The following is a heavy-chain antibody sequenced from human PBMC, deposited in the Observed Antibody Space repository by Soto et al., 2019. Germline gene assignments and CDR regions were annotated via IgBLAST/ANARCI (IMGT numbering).Heavy chain of an antibody. CDR1: GYTFTSYG. CDR3: ARQKQTRNWFDP. Sequence: ASVKVSCKASGYTFTSYGISWVRQAPGQGLEWMGWISACNGNTNYAQKLQGRVTMTTDTSTSTAYMELRSLRSDDTAVYYCARQKQTRNWFDPWGQGTLVTVSS. J-gene: IGHJ5*02. CDR2: ISACNGNT. V-gene: IGHV1-18*01.